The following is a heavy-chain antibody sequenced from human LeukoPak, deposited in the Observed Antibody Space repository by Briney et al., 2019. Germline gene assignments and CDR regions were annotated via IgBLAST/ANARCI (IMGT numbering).Heavy chain of an antibody. D-gene: IGHD5-24*01. CDR3: ARRRDGYSMGGFDY. V-gene: IGHV4-39*01. CDR1: GGSISSSSYY. Sequence: SETLSLTCTVSGGSISSSSYYWGWIRQPPGKGLEWIGSIYYSGSTHYNPSLKSRVTISVDTSKNQFSLKLSSVTAADTAVYYCARRRDGYSMGGFDYWGQGTLVTVSS. CDR2: IYYSGST. J-gene: IGHJ4*02.